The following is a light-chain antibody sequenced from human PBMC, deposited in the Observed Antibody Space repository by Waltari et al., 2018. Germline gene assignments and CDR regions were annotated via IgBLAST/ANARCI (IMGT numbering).Light chain of an antibody. CDR3: CSYAGISTFVV. CDR2: EGS. V-gene: IGLV2-23*03. J-gene: IGLJ2*01. CDR1: SSDVGSYNL. Sequence: QSALTQPASVSGSPGQSITISCTGTSSDVGSYNLVSWYQQHPGKAPKLMIYEGSKRPAGGSNRFSGSKSGNTASRTISGLQAEDEADYYCCSYAGISTFVVFGGGTKLTVL.